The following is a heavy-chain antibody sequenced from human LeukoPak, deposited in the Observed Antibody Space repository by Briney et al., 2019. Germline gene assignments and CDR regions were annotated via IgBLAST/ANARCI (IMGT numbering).Heavy chain of an antibody. J-gene: IGHJ6*03. Sequence: SVKVSCKASGGTFNTYAISWVRQAPGQGLEWMGGIIPIFATPTYAQKFQGRVTITRDDSSSTAYMELNSLRSDDTAVYYCAKSLSSCSTTACPSPYYYYYMDVWGEGTTVTVSS. V-gene: IGHV1-69*05. CDR3: AKSLSSCSTTACPSPYYYYYMDV. CDR2: IIPIFATP. CDR1: GGTFNTYA. D-gene: IGHD2/OR15-2a*01.